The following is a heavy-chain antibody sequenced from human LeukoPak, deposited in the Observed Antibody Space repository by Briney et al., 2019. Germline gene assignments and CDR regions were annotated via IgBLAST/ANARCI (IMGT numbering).Heavy chain of an antibody. CDR1: GGSISSYY. CDR2: IYYSGST. Sequence: SETLSLTCTVSGGSISSYYWSWIRQPPGKGLEWIGYIYYSGSTNYNPSLKSRVTISVDTSKNQFSLKLSPVTAADTAVYYCARHVSGRRSHYYDSSGYFSGAFDIWGQGTMVTVSS. D-gene: IGHD3-22*01. CDR3: ARHVSGRRSHYYDSSGYFSGAFDI. J-gene: IGHJ3*02. V-gene: IGHV4-59*08.